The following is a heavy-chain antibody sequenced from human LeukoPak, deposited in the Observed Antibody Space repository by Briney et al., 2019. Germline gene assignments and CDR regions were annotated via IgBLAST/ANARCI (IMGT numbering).Heavy chain of an antibody. Sequence: PSETLSLTCTVSGGSISSSSYYWGWIRHPPGKGLEWIGSIYYSGSTYYNPSLKSRVTISVDTSKNQFSLKLSSVTAADTAVYYCARQLEWELLRGEEFDYWGQGTLVTVSS. V-gene: IGHV4-39*01. J-gene: IGHJ4*02. CDR3: ARQLEWELLRGEEFDY. CDR2: IYYSGST. D-gene: IGHD1-26*01. CDR1: GGSISSSSYY.